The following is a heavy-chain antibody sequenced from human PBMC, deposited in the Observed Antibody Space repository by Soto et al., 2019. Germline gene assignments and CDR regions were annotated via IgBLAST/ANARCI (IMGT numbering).Heavy chain of an antibody. V-gene: IGHV4-31*03. Sequence: QVQLQESGPGLVKPSQTLALTCTVSGGSISSGGYYWSWIRQHPRQGLGWIGYIYYSGSTYYNPSLKSRVTISVDTSKNQFSLKLSSVTAADTAVYYCERAQTYYYDSSGYYIDYWGQGTLVTVSS. J-gene: IGHJ4*02. CDR3: ERAQTYYYDSSGYYIDY. CDR2: IYYSGST. CDR1: GGSISSGGYY. D-gene: IGHD3-22*01.